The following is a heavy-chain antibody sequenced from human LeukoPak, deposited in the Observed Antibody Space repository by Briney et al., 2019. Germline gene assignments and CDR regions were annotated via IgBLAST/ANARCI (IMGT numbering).Heavy chain of an antibody. CDR3: ARPAYCGGDCYFYFDY. Sequence: GGCLRLSCAASGFTFSRYWMSWVRQAPGKGLEWVASIKQDGNVKYYVDSVKGRLTISRDNAKNSLYLQMNSLRAEDTAVYYCARPAYCGGDCYFYFDYWGQGTLVTVSS. V-gene: IGHV3-7*01. CDR1: GFTFSRYW. CDR2: IKQDGNVK. J-gene: IGHJ4*02. D-gene: IGHD2-21*02.